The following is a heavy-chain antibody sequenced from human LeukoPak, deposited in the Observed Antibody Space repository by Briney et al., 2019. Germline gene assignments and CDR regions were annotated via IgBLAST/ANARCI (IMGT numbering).Heavy chain of an antibody. CDR2: IYHSGST. CDR1: GGSISSSNW. J-gene: IGHJ6*03. CDR3: ARDQGYYDFWSGYYNGYMDV. D-gene: IGHD3-3*01. V-gene: IGHV4-4*02. Sequence: SETLSLTCAVSGGSISSSNWWSWVRQPPGKGLEWIGEIYHSGSTNYNPSLKSRVTISVDKSKNQFSLKLSSVTAADTAVYYCARDQGYYDFWSGYYNGYMDVWGKGTTVTVSS.